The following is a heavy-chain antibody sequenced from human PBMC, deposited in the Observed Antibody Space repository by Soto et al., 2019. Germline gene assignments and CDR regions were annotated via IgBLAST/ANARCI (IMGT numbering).Heavy chain of an antibody. V-gene: IGHV4-31*03. CDR2: IYYSGST. CDR1: GGSISSGCYY. J-gene: IGHJ6*02. Sequence: PSETLSLTCTVSGGSISSGCYYWSWIRQHPGKGLEWIGYIYYSGSTYYNPSLKSRVTISVDTSKNQFSLKLSSVTAADTAVYYCARGSMFRGVIDHHYYYYGMDVGGQGTTVTVSS. CDR3: ARGSMFRGVIDHHYYYYGMDV. D-gene: IGHD3-10*01.